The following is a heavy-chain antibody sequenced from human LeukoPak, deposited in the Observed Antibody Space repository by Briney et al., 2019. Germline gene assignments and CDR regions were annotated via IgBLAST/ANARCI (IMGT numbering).Heavy chain of an antibody. V-gene: IGHV1-8*02. CDR2: MNPNSGNT. Sequence: ASVKVSCKASGYTFTGYYMHWVRQAPGQGLEWMGWMNPNSGNTGYAQKFQGRVTMTRNTSISTAYMELSSLRSEDTAVYYCAREKHSDFWSGYSLDPWGQGTLVTVSS. CDR1: GYTFTGYY. D-gene: IGHD3-3*01. J-gene: IGHJ5*02. CDR3: AREKHSDFWSGYSLDP.